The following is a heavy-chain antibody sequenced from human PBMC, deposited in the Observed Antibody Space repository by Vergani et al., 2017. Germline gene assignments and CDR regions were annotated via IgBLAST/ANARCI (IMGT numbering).Heavy chain of an antibody. D-gene: IGHD3-16*01. CDR1: GYIFSNFW. Sequence: EKQLVQSGSETKKPGESLKISCQAFGYIFSNFWIGWVRQRPGRGLGWMVIIYPGDSEVKSNPTFRGQVIFSVDTSVNTAYLQSRSLQASDTATYFCASGGHGTENGGALQLWGQGTNVTVSS. J-gene: IGHJ3*01. V-gene: IGHV5-51*01. CDR2: IYPGDSEV. CDR3: ASGGHGTENGGALQL.